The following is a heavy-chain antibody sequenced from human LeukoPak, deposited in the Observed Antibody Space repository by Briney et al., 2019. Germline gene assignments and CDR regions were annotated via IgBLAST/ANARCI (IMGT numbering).Heavy chain of an antibody. J-gene: IGHJ3*02. D-gene: IGHD6-6*01. CDR1: GFTFSSYR. CDR2: ISTDVRST. Sequence: PGRSLRLSCAASGFTFSSYRMHWVRHAPGKGLLWVSGISTDVRSTNSADSVKGRLTISRDNAKNTLYLQMSSLRAEDTAVYYCVREYSSSSGRAFDMWGQGTMVTVSP. V-gene: IGHV3-74*01. CDR3: VREYSSSSGRAFDM.